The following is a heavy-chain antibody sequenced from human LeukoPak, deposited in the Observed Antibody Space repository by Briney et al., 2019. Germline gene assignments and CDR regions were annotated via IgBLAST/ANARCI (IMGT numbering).Heavy chain of an antibody. Sequence: GGSLRLSCAASGFTFSSYSMNWVRQAPGKGLEWVSSISSSSGYIYYADSVKGRFTISRDNAKNSLYLQMNSLRAEDTAVYYCASAIAAAGTSRPYNWFDPWGQGTLVTVSS. CDR1: GFTFSSYS. D-gene: IGHD6-13*01. CDR2: ISSSSGYI. CDR3: ASAIAAAGTSRPYNWFDP. V-gene: IGHV3-21*01. J-gene: IGHJ5*02.